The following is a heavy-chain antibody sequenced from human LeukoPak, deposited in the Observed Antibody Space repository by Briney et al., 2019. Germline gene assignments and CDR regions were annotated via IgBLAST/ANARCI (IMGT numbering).Heavy chain of an antibody. CDR1: GGSISSYY. V-gene: IGHV4-59*01. CDR2: IYYSGST. J-gene: IGHJ4*02. CDR3: ARGRTENDY. Sequence: SETLSLTCIVSGGSISSYYWSWIRQPPGKGLEWIGYIYYSGSTNYNPSLKSRVTISVDTSKNQFSLKLSSVTAADTAVYYCARGRTENDYWGQGTLVTVSS.